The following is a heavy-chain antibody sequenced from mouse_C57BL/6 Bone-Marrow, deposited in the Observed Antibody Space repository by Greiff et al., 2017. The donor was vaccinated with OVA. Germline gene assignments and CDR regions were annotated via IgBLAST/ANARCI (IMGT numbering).Heavy chain of an antibody. CDR1: GYTFTDYE. J-gene: IGHJ1*03. Sequence: QVQLQQSGAELVRPGASVTLSCKASGYTFTDYEMHWVKQTPVHGLEWIGAIDPETGGTAYNQKFKGKAILTADKSSSTAYMELRSLTSEDSAVYYCTRWYYGSSIYWYFDVWGTGTTVTVSS. CDR2: IDPETGGT. D-gene: IGHD1-1*01. CDR3: TRWYYGSSIYWYFDV. V-gene: IGHV1-15*01.